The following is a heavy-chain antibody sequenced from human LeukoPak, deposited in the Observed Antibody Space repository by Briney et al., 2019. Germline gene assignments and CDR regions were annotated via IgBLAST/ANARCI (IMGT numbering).Heavy chain of an antibody. CDR1: GYTFTAYY. Sequence: ASVKVSCKSSGYTFTAYYIHWVRQAPGQGLEWMGWVNPNTGGTNYAQRFQGRVTMTRDTSITTAYMELSSLKSDDTAVYYCTRGWCTGGKGYGWFDPWGQGTLITVSS. V-gene: IGHV1-2*02. CDR2: VNPNTGGT. J-gene: IGHJ5*02. D-gene: IGHD2-8*02. CDR3: TRGWCTGGKGYGWFDP.